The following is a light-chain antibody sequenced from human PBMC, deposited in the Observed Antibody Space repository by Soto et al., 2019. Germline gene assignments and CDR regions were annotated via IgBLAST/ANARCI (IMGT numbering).Light chain of an antibody. CDR1: QSIRNF. CDR3: QQNYLSPWT. CDR2: SSS. Sequence: DIQMTQSPSSLSASVGDRVTITCRTSQSIRNFLNWYQQKPWTVPKLLISSSSTLESGVPSRFSGGGSGTDFTLTITNLQPEDFATYFCQQNYLSPWTFGPGTRVEIK. V-gene: IGKV1-39*01. J-gene: IGKJ1*01.